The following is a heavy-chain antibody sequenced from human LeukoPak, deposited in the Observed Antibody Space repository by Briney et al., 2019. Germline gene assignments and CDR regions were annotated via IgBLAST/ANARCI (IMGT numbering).Heavy chain of an antibody. Sequence: ASVKVSCKASGYTFTSYYMHWVRQAPGQGLEWMGIINPGGGSTSYEQKLQGRVTMTRDTSTSTVYMELSSLRSEDTAVYYCARETPRTYYFDYWGQGTLVTVSS. V-gene: IGHV1-46*04. CDR1: GYTFTSYY. CDR2: INPGGGST. CDR3: ARETPRTYYFDY. J-gene: IGHJ4*02.